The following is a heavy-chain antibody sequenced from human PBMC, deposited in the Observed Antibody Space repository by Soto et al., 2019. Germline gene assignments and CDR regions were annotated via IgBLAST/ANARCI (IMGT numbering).Heavy chain of an antibody. CDR2: FYNTGST. D-gene: IGHD3-16*01. CDR1: GASIISGSYY. J-gene: IGHJ5*02. V-gene: IGHV4-39*01. Sequence: SETLSLTCTVSGASIISGSYYWAWIRQPPGKGLEWIGNFYNTGSTLYNASLKSRVTISVYTSKNQVSLKLSFVTAADTAVYYCVRRLHGTGATHPWGQGALVTVSS. CDR3: VRRLHGTGATHP.